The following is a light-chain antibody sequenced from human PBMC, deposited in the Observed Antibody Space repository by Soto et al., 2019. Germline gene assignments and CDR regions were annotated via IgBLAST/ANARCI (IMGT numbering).Light chain of an antibody. CDR2: KGT. Sequence: QSALAQRASVSGSPGQSITISCTGTSSDAGAYNSVSWYQQHPHKAPQVIIYKGTQRPSGVSNRFSGSTSGNAASLTISGLQADDEADYFCCSSAPESTYVFGSGTKVTV. J-gene: IGLJ1*01. V-gene: IGLV2-23*01. CDR3: CSSAPESTYV. CDR1: SSDAGAYNS.